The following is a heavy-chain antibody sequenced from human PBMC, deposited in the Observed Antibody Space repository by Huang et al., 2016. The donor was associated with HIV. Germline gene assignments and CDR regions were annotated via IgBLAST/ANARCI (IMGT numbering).Heavy chain of an antibody. CDR1: GFPVTTNY. D-gene: IGHD3-10*01. CDR2: VDGGDKT. V-gene: IGHV3-53*01. CDR3: AREMMVRGVSVPITDGYFYYGMDV. J-gene: IGHJ6*02. Sequence: VQLVESGGAFVQPGGSLRHSCAASGFPVTTNYLNWVRQAPGKVLEGVSTVDGGDKTSNADCVKGRCTVSRDNAKNTMDLQMSSLGVEDTATYYCAREMMVRGVSVPITDGYFYYGMDVWGHGTTVSVSS.